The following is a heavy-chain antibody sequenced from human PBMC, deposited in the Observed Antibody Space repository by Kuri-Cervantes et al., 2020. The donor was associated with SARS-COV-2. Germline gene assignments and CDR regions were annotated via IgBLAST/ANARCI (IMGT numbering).Heavy chain of an antibody. CDR2: INHSGST. D-gene: IGHD2-8*01. CDR3: ARDPRCLARGGGFDY. Sequence: SETLSLTCAVYGGSFSGYYWSWIRQPPGKGLEWIGEINHSGSTNYNPSLKSRVTISVDTSKNQFSLKLSSVTAADTAVYYCARDPRCLARGGGFDYWGQGTLVTVSS. CDR1: GGSFSGYY. V-gene: IGHV4-34*01. J-gene: IGHJ4*02.